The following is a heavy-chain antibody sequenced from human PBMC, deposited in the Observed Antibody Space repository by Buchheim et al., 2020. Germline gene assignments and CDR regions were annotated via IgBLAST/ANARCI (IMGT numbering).Heavy chain of an antibody. V-gene: IGHV3-33*01. CDR2: IWYDGSNK. CDR1: GFTFSSYG. D-gene: IGHD6-13*01. CDR3: ARGGSSWYDRGSYFDY. Sequence: QVQLVESGGGVVQPGRSLRLSCAASGFTFSSYGMHWVRQAPGKGLEWVAVIWYDGSNKYYADSVKGRFTISRDNSKNTLYLQMNSLRAEDTAVYYCARGGSSWYDRGSYFDYWGQGTL. J-gene: IGHJ4*02.